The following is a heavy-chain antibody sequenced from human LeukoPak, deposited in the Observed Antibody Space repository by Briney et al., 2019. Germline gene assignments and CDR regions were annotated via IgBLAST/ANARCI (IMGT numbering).Heavy chain of an antibody. CDR3: ARYPSYYDFWSGSPVDAFDI. CDR1: GGTFSSYA. CDR2: IIPILGTA. V-gene: IGHV1-69*05. J-gene: IGHJ3*02. D-gene: IGHD3-3*01. Sequence: SVKVSCKASGGTFSSYAVSWVRQAPGQGLEWMGGIIPILGTANYAQKFQGRVTITTDESTSTAYMELSSLRSEDTAVYYCARYPSYYDFWSGSPVDAFDIWGQGTMVTVSS.